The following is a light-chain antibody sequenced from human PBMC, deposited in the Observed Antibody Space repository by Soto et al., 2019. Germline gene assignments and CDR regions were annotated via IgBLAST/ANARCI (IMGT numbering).Light chain of an antibody. CDR1: QSLLHGDGTTR. V-gene: IGKV2D-29*02. Sequence: DIVMTQSPLSLSVTPGQPGSISFKSSQSLLHGDGTTRLFGYLQRPGQSPQLLISPVSNRFSGVPERFSGSWSGTDIILQISRVEAEDVGVYSCMQSIELPRTVGQGPKVDIK. CDR3: MQSIELPRT. CDR2: PVS. J-gene: IGKJ1*01.